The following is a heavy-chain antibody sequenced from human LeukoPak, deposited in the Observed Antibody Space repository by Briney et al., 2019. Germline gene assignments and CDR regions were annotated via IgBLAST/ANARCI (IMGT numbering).Heavy chain of an antibody. CDR1: GGTFSSYA. D-gene: IGHD4-23*01. CDR2: IIPIFGTA. J-gene: IGHJ3*02. V-gene: IGHV1-69*13. CDR3: ARGRTVDPEIRDAFDI. Sequence: SVKVSCKASGGTFSSYAISWVRQAPGQGLEWMGGIIPIFGTANYAQKFQGRVTITADESTSTAYMELSSLRSEDTAVYYCARGRTVDPEIRDAFDIWGQGTMVTVSS.